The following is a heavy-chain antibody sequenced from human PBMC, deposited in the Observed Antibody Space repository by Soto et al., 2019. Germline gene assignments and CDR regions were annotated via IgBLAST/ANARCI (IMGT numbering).Heavy chain of an antibody. CDR3: ARKGQAPYYYGGMDV. V-gene: IGHV1-18*01. Sequence: QVQVVQSGDEVKKPGASVKVSCKASGYTFTNYGFSWVRQAPGQGLEWMGWISGYNGNTKYAEKFQGRITMTTDTSXCTDHMELRSLRNDDTDVYYCARKGQAPYYYGGMDVWGQGTAFSVSS. CDR1: GYTFTNYG. J-gene: IGHJ6*02. CDR2: ISGYNGNT.